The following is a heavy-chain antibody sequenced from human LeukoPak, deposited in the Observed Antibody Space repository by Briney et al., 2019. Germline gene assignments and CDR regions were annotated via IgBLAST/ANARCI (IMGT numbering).Heavy chain of an antibody. J-gene: IGHJ4*02. D-gene: IGHD5-12*01. CDR2: IKQDGSEK. CDR1: GFTFSSYW. V-gene: IGHV3-7*01. Sequence: GGSLRLSCAASGFTFSSYWMSWVRQAPGKGLEWVANIKQDGSEKYYVDSVKGRFTISRDNAKNSLYLQMNSLRAEDTAVCYCAGVVAKGGFDYWGQGTLVTVSS. CDR3: AGVVAKGGFDY.